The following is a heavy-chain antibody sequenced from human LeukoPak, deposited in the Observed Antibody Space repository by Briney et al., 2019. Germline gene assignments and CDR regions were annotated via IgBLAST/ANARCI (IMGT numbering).Heavy chain of an antibody. CDR3: ARSRIVGATPPGY. D-gene: IGHD1-26*01. V-gene: IGHV1-2*02. J-gene: IGHJ4*02. CDR1: GYTFTGYY. CDR2: INPNSGGT. Sequence: ASVKVSCKASGYTFTGYYMHWVRQAPGQGLEWMGWINPNSGGTNYAQKFQGRVTMTRDTSISTAYMELSRLRSDNTAVYYCARSRIVGATPPGYWGQGTLVTVSS.